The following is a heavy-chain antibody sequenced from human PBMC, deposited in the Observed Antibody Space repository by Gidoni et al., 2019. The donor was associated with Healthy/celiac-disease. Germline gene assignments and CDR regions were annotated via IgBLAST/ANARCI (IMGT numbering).Heavy chain of an antibody. V-gene: IGHV4-34*01. D-gene: IGHD3-10*01. J-gene: IGHJ5*02. CDR2: INHSGST. CDR1: GGSFSGYY. Sequence: QVQLQQWGAGLLKPSETLSLTCAVYGGSFSGYYWSWIRQPPGKGLEWIGEINHSGSTNYNPSLKSRVTISVDTSKNQFSLKLSSVTAADTAVYYCARGRYGSGTVGFDPWGQGTLVTVSS. CDR3: ARGRYGSGTVGFDP.